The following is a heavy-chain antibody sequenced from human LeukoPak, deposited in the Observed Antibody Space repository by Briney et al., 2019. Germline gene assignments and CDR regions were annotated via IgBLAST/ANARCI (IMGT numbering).Heavy chain of an antibody. CDR1: GYTFTGYY. J-gene: IGHJ4*02. CDR3: ARVRGVNSGSYGFDY. Sequence: ASVKVSCKASGYTFTGYYMHWVRQAPGQGLEWMGWINPNSGGTNYAQTFQGRVTMTRDTSISTAYMELSRLRSDDTAVYYCARVRGVNSGSYGFDYWGQGTLVTVSS. D-gene: IGHD3-10*01. CDR2: INPNSGGT. V-gene: IGHV1-2*02.